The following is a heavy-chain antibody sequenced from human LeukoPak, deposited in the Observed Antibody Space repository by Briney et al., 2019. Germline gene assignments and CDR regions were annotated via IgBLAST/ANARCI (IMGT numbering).Heavy chain of an antibody. CDR1: GCTFTSYG. V-gene: IGHV1-18*01. D-gene: IGHD3-10*01. CDR2: ISAYNGNT. J-gene: IGHJ3*02. CDR3: ARLDYYGSGSYYNVGAFDI. Sequence: ASVKVSCKAYGCTFTSYGISWVRQAPGQGLEWMGWISAYNGNTNYAQKLQGRVTMTTDTSTSTAYMELRSLRSDDTAVYYCARLDYYGSGSYYNVGAFDIWGQGTMVTVCS.